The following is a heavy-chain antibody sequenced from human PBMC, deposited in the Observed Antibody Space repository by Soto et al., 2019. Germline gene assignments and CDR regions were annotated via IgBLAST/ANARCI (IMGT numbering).Heavy chain of an antibody. J-gene: IGHJ6*02. CDR1: GFPFSSYG. Sequence: GESLKISCASSGFPFSSYGMHWVRQAPGKGLEWVAVISNDGGKKYYSASVKGRFTISRDNSKNMLYLQMNNLRDEDTAVYYCADPGSTDLDVWGQGTTVTVYS. V-gene: IGHV3-30*03. CDR3: ADPGSTDLDV. CDR2: ISNDGGKK. D-gene: IGHD2-21*01.